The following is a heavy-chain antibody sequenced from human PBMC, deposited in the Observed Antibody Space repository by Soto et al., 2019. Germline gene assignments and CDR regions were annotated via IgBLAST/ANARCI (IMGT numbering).Heavy chain of an antibody. CDR3: AVRLTTAASLDY. CDR1: GFTVSNNH. D-gene: IGHD3-16*01. Sequence: VQLVESGGGLIQPGGSLRLSCAASGFTVSNNHMTWVRQAAGKGLELVSFVHGGGSTSYADSVKGRLTISRDNSKNTLFLQMDSLRAEDSAIYYCAVRLTTAASLDYWGRGTLVTVSS. CDR2: VHGGGST. V-gene: IGHV3-53*01. J-gene: IGHJ4*02.